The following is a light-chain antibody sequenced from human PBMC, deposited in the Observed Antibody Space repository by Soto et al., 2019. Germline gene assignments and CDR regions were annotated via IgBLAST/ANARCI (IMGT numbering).Light chain of an antibody. CDR3: QQYGSSGT. CDR1: QSVSSSY. J-gene: IGKJ1*01. CDR2: GAS. V-gene: IGKV3-20*01. Sequence: EIVLTQSPGTLSLSPGERATLSCRASQSVSSSYLAWYQQKPGQAPRLLIYGASSRATGIPDRFSGSGSGTDFTLTISRLEPEDFAVYYCQQYGSSGTFCSGTNVDIK.